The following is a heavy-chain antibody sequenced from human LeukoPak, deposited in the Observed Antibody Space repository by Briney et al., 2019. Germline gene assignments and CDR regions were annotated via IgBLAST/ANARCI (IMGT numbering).Heavy chain of an antibody. V-gene: IGHV3-23*01. D-gene: IGHD2/OR15-2a*01. J-gene: IGHJ5*02. CDR2: INGRGDNT. CDR1: GFTFSSYA. Sequence: PGGSLRLSCAASGFTFSSYAMNWVRQAPGKGLEWVSAINGRGDNTYYADSVKGRFTISRDNSKSTLFLQMNSLRAEDTAIYYCEKDRVSPGFNLFDPWGQGTLVTVSS. CDR3: EKDRVSPGFNLFDP.